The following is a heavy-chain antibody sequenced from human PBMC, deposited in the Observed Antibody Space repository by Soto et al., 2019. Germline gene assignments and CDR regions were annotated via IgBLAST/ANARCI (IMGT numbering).Heavy chain of an antibody. J-gene: IGHJ4*02. CDR2: VNPILSMS. D-gene: IGHD3-10*01. Sequence: QVQLVQSGAEVKRPGSSVKVSCKASGATFNFYSINWVRQAPGLGLEWMGRVNPILSMSNYAQRFQGRVTMTAEKSTSTAYMELSGLRSEDTAIYYCATSYGSGYRAFDFWGQGALVTVSS. CDR3: ATSYGSGYRAFDF. CDR1: GATFNFYS. V-gene: IGHV1-69*04.